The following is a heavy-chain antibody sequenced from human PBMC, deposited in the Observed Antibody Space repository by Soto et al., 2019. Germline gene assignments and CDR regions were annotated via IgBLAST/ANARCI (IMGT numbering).Heavy chain of an antibody. J-gene: IGHJ4*02. Sequence: PSETLSLTCTVSGGSISSGGYYWSWIRQHPGKGLEWIGYIYYSGSTYYNPSLKSRVTISVDTSKNQFSLKLSSVTAADTAVYYCASRKRSGWYVFDYWGQGTLVTVSS. D-gene: IGHD6-19*01. CDR3: ASRKRSGWYVFDY. CDR1: GGSISSGGYY. V-gene: IGHV4-31*03. CDR2: IYYSGST.